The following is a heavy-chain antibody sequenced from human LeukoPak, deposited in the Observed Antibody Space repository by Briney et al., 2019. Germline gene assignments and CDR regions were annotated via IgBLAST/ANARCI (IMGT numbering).Heavy chain of an antibody. V-gene: IGHV4-4*07. J-gene: IGHJ4*02. D-gene: IGHD6-13*01. CDR1: GGSISSYY. CDR3: ASRPPGTTWYGVFDY. CDR2: IYTSGST. Sequence: SETLSLTCTVSGGSISSYYWSWIRQPAGKGLEWIGRIYTSGSTNYNPSLKSRVTISVDTSKNQFSLKLTSVTAADTAVYYCASRPPGTTWYGVFDYWSQGMLVTVSS.